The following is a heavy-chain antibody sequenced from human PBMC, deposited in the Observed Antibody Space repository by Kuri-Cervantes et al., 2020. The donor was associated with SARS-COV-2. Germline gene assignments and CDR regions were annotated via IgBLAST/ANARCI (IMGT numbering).Heavy chain of an antibody. CDR1: GFTSSSYG. J-gene: IGHJ6*02. CDR3: ARELVGATNYYGMDV. Sequence: GGSLRLSCAASGFTSSSYGMHWVRQAPGKGLEWVAVIWYDGSNKYYADSVKGRFTISRDNSKNTLYLQMNSLRAEDTAVYYCARELVGATNYYGMDVWGQGTTVTVSS. D-gene: IGHD1-26*01. CDR2: IWYDGSNK. V-gene: IGHV3-33*01.